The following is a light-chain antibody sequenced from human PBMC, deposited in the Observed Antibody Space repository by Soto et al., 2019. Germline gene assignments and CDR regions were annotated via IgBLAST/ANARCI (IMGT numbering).Light chain of an antibody. V-gene: IGKV1-9*01. CDR3: QQLNSYPLT. J-gene: IGKJ4*01. CDR1: QGISNY. CDR2: AAS. Sequence: DIQLTQSPSFLPASVGDRVTITCRASQGISNYLDWYQQKPGKAPGLLMYAASTLQRGVSSRFSGSGSGTEFTLTISNLQHEDFATYYYQQLNSYPLTFGGGTKVEIK.